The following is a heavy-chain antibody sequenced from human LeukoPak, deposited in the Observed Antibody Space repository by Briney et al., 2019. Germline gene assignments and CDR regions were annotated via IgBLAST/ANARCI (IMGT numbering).Heavy chain of an antibody. V-gene: IGHV1-58*01. Sequence: ASVKVSCKASGFTFTSSAVQWVRQARGQRLEWIGWIVVGSGNTNYAQKFQERVTITRDMSTSTAYMELSSLRSEDTAVYYCAAGYGSGSFPSDYWGQGTLVTVSS. CDR3: AAGYGSGSFPSDY. D-gene: IGHD3-10*01. CDR1: GFTFTSSA. J-gene: IGHJ4*02. CDR2: IVVGSGNT.